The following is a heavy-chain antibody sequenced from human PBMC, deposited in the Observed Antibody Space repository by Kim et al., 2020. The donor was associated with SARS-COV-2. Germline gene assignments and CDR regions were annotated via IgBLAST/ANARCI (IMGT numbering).Heavy chain of an antibody. J-gene: IGHJ4*02. D-gene: IGHD5-12*01. CDR2: ISCDCTRI. V-gene: IGHV3-23*01. Sequence: GGSLRLSCAASGFTFSTSAMHWVRQAPGKGLEWVARISCDCTRISYADSVKGRFIISSDKSKNTLYLHMNNLRVEDTAVYYCAEGVVSRGFDYWGQGTQV. CDR1: GFTFSTSA. CDR3: AEGVVSRGFDY.